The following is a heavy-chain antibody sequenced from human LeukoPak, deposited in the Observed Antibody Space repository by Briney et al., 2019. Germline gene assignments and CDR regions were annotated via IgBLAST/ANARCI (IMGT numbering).Heavy chain of an antibody. CDR3: ARGRYSSSWYVFDY. V-gene: IGHV4-39*07. CDR1: GGSISTGNSY. CDR2: IYYSGNT. D-gene: IGHD6-13*01. Sequence: SETLSLTCAVSGGSISTGNSYCGWIRRPPGKGLEWVGSIYYSGNTYYNPSLKSRVTISVDTSKNQFSLKLSSVTAADTAVYYRARGRYSSSWYVFDYWGQGTLVTVSS. J-gene: IGHJ4*02.